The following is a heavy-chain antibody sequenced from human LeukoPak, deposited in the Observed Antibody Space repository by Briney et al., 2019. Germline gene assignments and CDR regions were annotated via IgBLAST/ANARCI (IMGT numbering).Heavy chain of an antibody. CDR2: IYISGST. V-gene: IGHV4-4*07. CDR1: GGSISSH. CDR3: AREPPQYLFDY. D-gene: IGHD4-11*01. Sequence: SETLSLTCTGSGGSISSHWSWLRPPAGKGLEWIGRIYISGSTNYNPSLKSRVTMSIDTSKNQFSLKLSSVTAADTAIYYCAREPPQYLFDYWGQGTLVTVSS. J-gene: IGHJ4*02.